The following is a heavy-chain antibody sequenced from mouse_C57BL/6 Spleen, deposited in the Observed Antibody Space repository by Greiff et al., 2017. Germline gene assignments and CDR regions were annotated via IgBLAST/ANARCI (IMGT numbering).Heavy chain of an antibody. V-gene: IGHV1-81*01. Sequence: VQLQQSGAELARPGASVKLSCKASGYTFTSYGISWVKQRTGQGLEWIGEIYPRSGNTYYNEKFKGKATLTADKSSSTAYMELSSLTSEDSAVYFCAMPYYYGSGCGWYFDVWGTGTTVTVSS. CDR2: IYPRSGNT. CDR3: AMPYYYGSGCGWYFDV. D-gene: IGHD1-1*01. CDR1: GYTFTSYG. J-gene: IGHJ1*03.